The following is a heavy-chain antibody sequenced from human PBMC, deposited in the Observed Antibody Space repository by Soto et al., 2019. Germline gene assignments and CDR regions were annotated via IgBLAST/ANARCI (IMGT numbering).Heavy chain of an antibody. Sequence: PSETLSLTCAVYGGSFSGYYWSWIRQPPGKGLEWIGYIYYSGSTNYNPSLKSRVTISVDTSKNQFSLKLSSVTAADTAVYYCARDGSTSPTSPGQYYGMDVWGQGTTVTVSS. J-gene: IGHJ6*02. D-gene: IGHD2-2*01. CDR3: ARDGSTSPTSPGQYYGMDV. CDR1: GGSFSGYY. V-gene: IGHV4-59*01. CDR2: IYYSGST.